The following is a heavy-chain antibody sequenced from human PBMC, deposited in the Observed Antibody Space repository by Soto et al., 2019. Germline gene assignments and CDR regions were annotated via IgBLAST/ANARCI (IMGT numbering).Heavy chain of an antibody. CDR3: ARSLSVDTAMVYGY. V-gene: IGHV4-31*03. CDR2: IYYSGST. CDR1: GGSISSGGYY. J-gene: IGHJ4*02. D-gene: IGHD5-18*01. Sequence: QVQLQESGPGLVKPSQTLSLTCTVSGGSISSGGYYWSWIRRHPGKGLEWIGYIYYSGSTYYNPSLKSRVTISVDTSKNQFSLKLSSVTAADTAVYYCARSLSVDTAMVYGYWGQGTLVTVSS.